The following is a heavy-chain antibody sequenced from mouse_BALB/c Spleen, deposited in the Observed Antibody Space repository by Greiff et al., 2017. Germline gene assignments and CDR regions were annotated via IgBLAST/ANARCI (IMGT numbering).Heavy chain of an antibody. D-gene: IGHD2-10*02. CDR1: GFSLTSYG. CDR2: IWAGGST. V-gene: IGHV2-9*02. J-gene: IGHJ4*01. CDR3: ARYGNYLYAMDY. Sequence: QVQLKQSGPGLVAPSQSLSITCTVSGFSLTSYGVHWVRQPPGKGLEWLGVIWAGGSTNYNSALMPRLSISKDNSKSQVLLKMNSLQTDDTAMYYCARYGNYLYAMDYWGQGTSVTVSS.